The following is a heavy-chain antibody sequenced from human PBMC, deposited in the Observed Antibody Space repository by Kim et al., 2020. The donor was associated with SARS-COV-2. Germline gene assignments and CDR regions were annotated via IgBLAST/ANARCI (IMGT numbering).Heavy chain of an antibody. CDR1: GFTFSSYG. Sequence: GGSLRLSCAASGFTFSSYGMHWVRQAPGKGLEWVAVIWYDGSNKYYADSVKGRFTISRDNSKNTLYLQMNSLRAEDTAVYYCARVKLWFVELLSGMDVWGQGTTATDSS. D-gene: IGHD3-10*01. V-gene: IGHV3-33*01. J-gene: IGHJ6*02. CDR3: ARVKLWFVELLSGMDV. CDR2: IWYDGSNK.